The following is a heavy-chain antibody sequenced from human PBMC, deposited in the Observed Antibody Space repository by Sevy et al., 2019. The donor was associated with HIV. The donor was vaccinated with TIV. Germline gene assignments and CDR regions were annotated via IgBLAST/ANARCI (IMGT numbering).Heavy chain of an antibody. V-gene: IGHV3-33*01. CDR1: GFTFSDYG. Sequence: GGSLRLSCAASGFTFSDYGMHWVRQAPGKGLEWVAVIWSDGSNKYYGYSVESRFTIYRDSSKNTLFLQMNSLRVDDTALYYCAREERSGTTTSFDYWGQGALVTVSS. CDR2: IWSDGSNK. D-gene: IGHD1-7*01. J-gene: IGHJ4*02. CDR3: AREERSGTTTSFDY.